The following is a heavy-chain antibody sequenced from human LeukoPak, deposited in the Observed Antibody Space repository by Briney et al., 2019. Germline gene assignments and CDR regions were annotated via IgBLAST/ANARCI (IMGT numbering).Heavy chain of an antibody. V-gene: IGHV1-18*01. J-gene: IGHJ3*02. CDR3: ARDSSSWTGAFDI. Sequence: ASVKVSCKASGGTFSSYAISWVRQAPGQGLEWMGWISAYNGNTNYAQKLQGRVTMTTDTSTSTAYMELRSLRSDDTAVYYCARDSSSWTGAFDIWGQGTMVTVSS. CDR2: ISAYNGNT. D-gene: IGHD6-13*01. CDR1: GGTFSSYA.